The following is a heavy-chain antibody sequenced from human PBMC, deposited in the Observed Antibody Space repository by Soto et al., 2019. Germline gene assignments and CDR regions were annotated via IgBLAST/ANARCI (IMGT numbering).Heavy chain of an antibody. Sequence: QVQLQESGPGLVKPSETLSLTCTVSDDSSSSYKWSWIRQPPGRRLEWIGYIDSSGGTSYNPSLQTRVTRSVDTSTKQCSLKRSSVTAADTAVHYCVSPGFGRLHGLLDVWGQGTTVTVSS. CDR1: DDSSSSYK. D-gene: IGHD3-10*01. J-gene: IGHJ6*02. CDR2: IDSSGGT. V-gene: IGHV4-4*08. CDR3: VSPGFGRLHGLLDV.